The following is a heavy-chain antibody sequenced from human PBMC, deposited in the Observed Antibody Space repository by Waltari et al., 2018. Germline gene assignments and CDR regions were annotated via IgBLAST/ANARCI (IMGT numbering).Heavy chain of an antibody. CDR3: AKDLAHYYDSSGPTGAFDI. V-gene: IGHV3-33*06. J-gene: IGHJ3*02. Sequence: QVQLVESGGGVVQPGRSLRLSCAASGFTFSSYGMHWVRQAPGKGLEWVAVIWYDGSNKYYADSVKGRFTISRDNSKNTLYLQMNSLRAEDTAVYYCAKDLAHYYDSSGPTGAFDIWGQGTMVTVSS. CDR1: GFTFSSYG. D-gene: IGHD3-22*01. CDR2: IWYDGSNK.